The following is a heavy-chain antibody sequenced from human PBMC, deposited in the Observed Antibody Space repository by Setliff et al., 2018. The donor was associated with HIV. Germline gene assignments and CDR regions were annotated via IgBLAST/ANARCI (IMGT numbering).Heavy chain of an antibody. V-gene: IGHV4-59*01. Sequence: PSRPLSLTCTVSNGSITNYYWSWIRQSPEGRLEWIGYIYYSGYIYYSGNTNYNPSLESRVTISVDPSKNQFSLNLNSVTAADTALYYCARVTVTTTGKGFDIWGPGTMVTVSS. J-gene: IGHJ3*02. CDR2: IYYSGYIYYSGNT. CDR1: NGSITNYY. CDR3: ARVTVTTTGKGFDI. D-gene: IGHD4-17*01.